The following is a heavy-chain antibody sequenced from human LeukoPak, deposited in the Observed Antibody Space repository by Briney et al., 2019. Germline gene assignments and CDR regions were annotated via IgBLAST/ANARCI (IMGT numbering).Heavy chain of an antibody. CDR2: INPNSGGT. CDR1: GYTLTELS. D-gene: IGHD6-19*01. Sequence: RGASVKVSCKVSGYTLTELSMHWVRQAPGQGLEWMGWINPNSGGTSYAQKFQGRVTMTRDTSISTAYMELSRLRSDDTAVYYCARGVSGTYYYYYMDVWGKGTTVTVSS. J-gene: IGHJ6*03. CDR3: ARGVSGTYYYYYMDV. V-gene: IGHV1-2*02.